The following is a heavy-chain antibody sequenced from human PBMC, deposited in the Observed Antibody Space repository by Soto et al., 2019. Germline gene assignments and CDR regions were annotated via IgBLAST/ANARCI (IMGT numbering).Heavy chain of an antibody. CDR2: ISSSSSTI. CDR1: GFTFSSYS. V-gene: IGHV3-48*01. J-gene: IGHJ6*02. D-gene: IGHD3-10*01. CDR3: ARDLSFGYYGMDV. Sequence: EVPLVESGGGLVQPGGSLRLSCAASGFTFSSYSMNWVRQAPGKGLEWVSYISSSSSTIYYGDSVKGRFTISRDNAKNSLYLQMNSLRAEDTAVYYCARDLSFGYYGMDVWGQGTTVTVSS.